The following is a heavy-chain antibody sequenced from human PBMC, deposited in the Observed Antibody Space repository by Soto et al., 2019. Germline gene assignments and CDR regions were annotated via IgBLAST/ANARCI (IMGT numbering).Heavy chain of an antibody. CDR3: ARESGIYYYYGMDV. Sequence: GGSLRLSCAASGFTFSSYDMHWVRQATGKGLEWVSAIGTAGDTYYPGSVKGRFTISRENAKNSLYLQMNSLRAEDTAVYYCARESGIYYYYGMDVWGQGTTVTVSS. CDR2: IGTAGDT. V-gene: IGHV3-13*01. D-gene: IGHD6-13*01. J-gene: IGHJ6*02. CDR1: GFTFSSYD.